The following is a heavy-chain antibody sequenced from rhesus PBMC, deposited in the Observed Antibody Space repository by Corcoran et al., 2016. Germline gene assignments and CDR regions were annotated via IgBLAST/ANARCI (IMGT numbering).Heavy chain of an antibody. V-gene: IGHV4-93*02. CDR2: IYGSGGST. CDR1: GGSISSSNW. J-gene: IGHJ2*01. D-gene: IGHD3-9*01. Sequence: QVQLQESGPGLVKPSETLSLTRAVSGGSISSSNWWSWFRQSPGKGLEWIGGIYGSGGSTEYNPSLKSRVTISIDTSKNQFSLKLSSVTAADTAVYYCARLNYGWYFDLWALAPQSPSPQ. CDR3: ARLNYGWYFDL.